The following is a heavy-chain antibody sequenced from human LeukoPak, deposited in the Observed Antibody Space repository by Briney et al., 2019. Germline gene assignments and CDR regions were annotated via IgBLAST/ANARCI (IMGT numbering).Heavy chain of an antibody. CDR3: ARTSGYSYGFDY. CDR1: GGSISSGDYY. V-gene: IGHV4-30-4*08. CDR2: IYYSGST. Sequence: SETLSLTCTVSGGSISSGDYYWSWIRQPPGKGLEWIGYIYYSGSTYYNPSLKSRVTISVDTSKNQFSLKLSSVTAADTAVYYCARTSGYSYGFDYWGQGTLVTVSS. J-gene: IGHJ4*02. D-gene: IGHD5-18*01.